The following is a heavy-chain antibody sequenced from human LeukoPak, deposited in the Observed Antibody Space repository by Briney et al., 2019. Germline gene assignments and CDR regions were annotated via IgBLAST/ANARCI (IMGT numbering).Heavy chain of an antibody. J-gene: IGHJ5*02. Sequence: SETLSLTCTVSGGSISSHYWSWIRQPPGKGLEWIGHVVYSGSTSYNPSLRRRVTISVDTSKNQFSLKLSSVTAADTAVYYCARRRDGYNFNWFDPWGQGNLVTVSS. D-gene: IGHD5-24*01. CDR2: VVYSGST. V-gene: IGHV4-59*08. CDR3: ARRRDGYNFNWFDP. CDR1: GGSISSHY.